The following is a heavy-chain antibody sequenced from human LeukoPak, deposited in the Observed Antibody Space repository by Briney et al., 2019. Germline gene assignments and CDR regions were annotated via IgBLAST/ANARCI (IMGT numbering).Heavy chain of an antibody. CDR1: GDSISSGRYY. D-gene: IGHD6-13*01. Sequence: SQTLSLTCTVSGDSISSGRYYWNWIRQPAGKGLEWLVRISGIGSTTYNPSLKSRATISIDTSKKQFSLDLSAVSAPDTALYYCPRSPSPRGYYFYLWGLGTVVAVSS. V-gene: IGHV4-61*02. CDR2: ISGIGST. CDR3: PRSPSPRGYYFYL. J-gene: IGHJ4*02.